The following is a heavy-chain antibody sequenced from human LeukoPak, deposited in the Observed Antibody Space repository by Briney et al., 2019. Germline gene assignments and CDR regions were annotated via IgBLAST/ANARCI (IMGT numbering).Heavy chain of an antibody. J-gene: IGHJ4*02. Sequence: GGSLRLSCAASGFIFSRYSMNWVPQAPGKGREWVSYISSSSSYIYYADSVKGRFTISTDNAKNSLYLEMNSLRAEDTAVYYCARDVVAFDYWGQGTLVTVSS. V-gene: IGHV3-21*01. CDR3: ARDVVAFDY. D-gene: IGHD2-15*01. CDR1: GFIFSRYS. CDR2: ISSSSSYI.